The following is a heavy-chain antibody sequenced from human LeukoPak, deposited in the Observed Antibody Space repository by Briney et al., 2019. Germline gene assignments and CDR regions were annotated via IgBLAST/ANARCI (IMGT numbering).Heavy chain of an antibody. D-gene: IGHD2-2*01. V-gene: IGHV3-48*04. J-gene: IGHJ4*02. CDR2: ISSSSSTI. Sequence: GGSLRLSCAASGFTFSNYSMNWVRQAPGKGLEWVSYISSSSSTIYYADSVKGRFTISRDNAKNSLYLQMNSLRAEDTAVYYCARDLEYCSSTSCYNWGQGTLVTVSS. CDR1: GFTFSNYS. CDR3: ARDLEYCSSTSCYN.